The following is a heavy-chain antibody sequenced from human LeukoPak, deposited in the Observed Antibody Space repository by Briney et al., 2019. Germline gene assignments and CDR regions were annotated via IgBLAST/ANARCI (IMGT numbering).Heavy chain of an antibody. D-gene: IGHD6-13*01. J-gene: IGHJ4*02. CDR3: ARGGGIAAPRGGSDY. Sequence: SETLSLTCTVSGDSINNYYWSWIRQTPEKGLEWIGEINHSGSTNYNPSLKSRVTISVDTSKNQFSLKLSSVTAADTAVYYCARGGGIAAPRGGSDYWGQGTLVTVSS. CDR1: GDSINNYY. V-gene: IGHV4-34*01. CDR2: INHSGST.